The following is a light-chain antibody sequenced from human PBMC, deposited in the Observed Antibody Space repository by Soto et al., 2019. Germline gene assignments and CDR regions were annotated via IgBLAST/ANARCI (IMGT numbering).Light chain of an antibody. V-gene: IGKV3-15*01. CDR2: GAS. J-gene: IGKJ1*01. Sequence: EIVLTQSPGTLSLSPGEGATLSCRASQSVSSSYRAWYQQRPGQTPSLLIYGASTRATGIPARFSGSGSGTEFTLTISSLQSEDFAVYYCQQYNNWPAWTFGQGTKVDIK. CDR3: QQYNNWPAWT. CDR1: QSVSSS.